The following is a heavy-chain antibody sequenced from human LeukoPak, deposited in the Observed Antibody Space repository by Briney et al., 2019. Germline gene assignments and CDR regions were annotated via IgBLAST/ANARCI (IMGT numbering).Heavy chain of an antibody. CDR3: AKTPAYCINGVCYTHAFDI. J-gene: IGHJ3*02. V-gene: IGHV3-23*01. CDR1: GFTFSSYA. D-gene: IGHD2-8*01. Sequence: GGSLRLSCAASGFTFSSYAMSWVRQAPGKGLEWVSAISGSGGSTYYADSVKGRFTISRDNSKNTLYLQMNSLRAEDTAVYYCAKTPAYCINGVCYTHAFDIWGQGTMVTVSS. CDR2: ISGSGGST.